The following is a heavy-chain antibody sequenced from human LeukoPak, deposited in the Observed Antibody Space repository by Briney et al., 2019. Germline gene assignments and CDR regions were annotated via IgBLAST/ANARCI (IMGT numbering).Heavy chain of an antibody. CDR2: ISPSSHYI. CDR1: GFTFSNYS. Sequence: AGGSLRLSCAGSGFTFSNYSINWVRQAPGKGLEWVSSISPSSHYIYYADSVKGRFTISRDNAKNSLYLQMNSLRAEDTAVYYRARGSGAVAYDYWGQGTLVTVSS. D-gene: IGHD6-19*01. CDR3: ARGSGAVAYDY. V-gene: IGHV3-21*04. J-gene: IGHJ4*02.